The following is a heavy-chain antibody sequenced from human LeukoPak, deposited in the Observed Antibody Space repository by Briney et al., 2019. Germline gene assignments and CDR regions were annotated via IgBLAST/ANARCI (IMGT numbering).Heavy chain of an antibody. CDR1: GFTFSSYD. Sequence: GSLRLSCAASGFTFSSYDMHWVRQATGKGLEWVSAIGTAGDTYYPGSVKGRFTISRENAKNSLYLQMNSLRAGDTAVYYCARGRGGSSGYIFDYWGQGTLVTVSS. V-gene: IGHV3-13*01. CDR3: ARGRGGSSGYIFDY. D-gene: IGHD3-22*01. CDR2: IGTAGDT. J-gene: IGHJ4*02.